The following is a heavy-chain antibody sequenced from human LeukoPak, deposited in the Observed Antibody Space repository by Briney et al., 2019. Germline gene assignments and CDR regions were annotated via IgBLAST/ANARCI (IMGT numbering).Heavy chain of an antibody. Sequence: SETLSLTCTVSGGSISSSSYYWGWIRQPPGKGLEWIGSIYYSGSTYYNPSLKSRVTISVDTSKNQFSLKLSSVTAADTAVYYCARGVEVGSNFDYWGQGTLVTVSS. CDR2: IYYSGST. V-gene: IGHV4-39*07. J-gene: IGHJ4*02. CDR1: GGSISSSSYY. D-gene: IGHD5-24*01. CDR3: ARGVEVGSNFDY.